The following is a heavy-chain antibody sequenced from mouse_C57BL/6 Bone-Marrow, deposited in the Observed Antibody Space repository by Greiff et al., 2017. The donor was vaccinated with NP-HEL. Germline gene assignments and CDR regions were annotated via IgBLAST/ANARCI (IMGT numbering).Heavy chain of an antibody. D-gene: IGHD4-1*01. CDR3: ARWEDCFLWYFDV. Sequence: EVQLQESGGGLVQPGGSLKLSCAASGIDFSRYWMSWVRRAPGQGLEWIGEINPNSSTINYAPSLKDKFIISRDNAKNTLYLQMSKVRSEDTALYYCARWEDCFLWYFDVWGTGTTVTVSS. J-gene: IGHJ1*03. CDR1: GIDFSRYW. CDR2: INPNSSTI. V-gene: IGHV4-1*01.